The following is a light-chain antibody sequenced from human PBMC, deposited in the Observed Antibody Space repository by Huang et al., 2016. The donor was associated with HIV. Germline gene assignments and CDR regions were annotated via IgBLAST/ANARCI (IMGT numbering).Light chain of an antibody. Sequence: QLTQSPSSLSASIGDRVPIAFRASHDINTYLAWYQQKPGRAPKLLIYDASTLQTGVPSRFCGFGSGTAFSLTITSLQPDDFAVYYCQQLSAYPLSFGPGTTVD. J-gene: IGKJ3*01. CDR3: QQLSAYPLS. CDR2: DAS. CDR1: HDINTY. V-gene: IGKV1-9*01.